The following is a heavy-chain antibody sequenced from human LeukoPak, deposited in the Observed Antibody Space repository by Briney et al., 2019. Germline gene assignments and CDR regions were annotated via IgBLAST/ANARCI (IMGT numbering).Heavy chain of an antibody. Sequence: PGGSLRLSCADSGFTFSSHWMHWVRQAPGKGLVWVSRIKYDASSTSYADSVKGRFTISRDNAKNPLYLQMNSLRAEDTAVYYCARGATYAYYQDYWGQGPLVTVPS. CDR3: ARGATYAYYQDY. V-gene: IGHV3-74*01. J-gene: IGHJ4*02. CDR1: GFTFSSHW. CDR2: IKYDASST. D-gene: IGHD1-26*01.